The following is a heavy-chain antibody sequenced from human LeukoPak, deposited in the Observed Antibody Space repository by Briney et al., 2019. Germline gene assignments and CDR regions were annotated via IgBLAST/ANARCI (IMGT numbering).Heavy chain of an antibody. J-gene: IGHJ5*02. V-gene: IGHV4-39*07. CDR2: IYYSGST. CDR3: ARVSSSSWYSALPNWFDP. D-gene: IGHD6-13*01. CDR1: GFSFSDYY. Sequence: GSLRLSCAASGFSFSDYYMGWIRQPPGKGLEWIGSIYYSGSTYYNPSLKSRVTISVDTSKNQFSLKLSSVTAADTAVYYCARVSSSSWYSALPNWFDPWGQGTLVTVSS.